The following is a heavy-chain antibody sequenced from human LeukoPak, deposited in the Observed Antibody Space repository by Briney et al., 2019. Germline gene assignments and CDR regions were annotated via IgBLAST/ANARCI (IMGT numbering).Heavy chain of an antibody. Sequence: SETLSLTCTVSGCSISSYYLSWIRQPAGKGLEWIGRIYTSGSTNYNASLESRVSMSVDTSKDQLSLKLIPMTTADPAVFFLARENSGRYREFDQWGQGNLDSVSS. D-gene: IGHD1-26*01. CDR2: IYTSGST. V-gene: IGHV4-4*07. J-gene: IGHJ4*02. CDR1: GCSISSYY. CDR3: ARENSGRYREFDQ.